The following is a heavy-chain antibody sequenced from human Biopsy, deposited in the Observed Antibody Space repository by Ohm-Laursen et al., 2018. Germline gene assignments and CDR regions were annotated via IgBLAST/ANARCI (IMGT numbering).Heavy chain of an antibody. J-gene: IGHJ5*02. CDR2: IFYRGST. D-gene: IGHD3-22*01. V-gene: IGHV4-39*01. Sequence: SGTLSLTCPVSGGSISNNNYYWGWIRQPPGTGLEWIGSIFYRGSTHYKPSLKSRVNISVDTSKNQFSLKLNSVTAADTAVYYCARGYDTSGYYYVSWGQGTLVTVSS. CDR1: GGSISNNNYY. CDR3: ARGYDTSGYYYVS.